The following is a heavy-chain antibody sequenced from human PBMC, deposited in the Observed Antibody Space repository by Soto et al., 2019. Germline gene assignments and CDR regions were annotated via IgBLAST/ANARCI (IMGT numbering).Heavy chain of an antibody. CDR3: ARDNYDILTGYYREFDY. D-gene: IGHD3-9*01. V-gene: IGHV1-18*01. Sequence: ASVKVSCKASGYTFTIYGINWVRQAPGQGLEWMGWISPDNGNTNYAQKLQGRVTMTTDTSTSTAYMELRSLRSDDTAVYYCARDNYDILTGYYREFDYWGQGTLVTVSS. J-gene: IGHJ4*02. CDR2: ISPDNGNT. CDR1: GYTFTIYG.